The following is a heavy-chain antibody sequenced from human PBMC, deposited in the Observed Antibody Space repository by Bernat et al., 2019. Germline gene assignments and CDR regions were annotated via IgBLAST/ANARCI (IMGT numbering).Heavy chain of an antibody. CDR2: VYWNDDI. D-gene: IGHD1-20*01. CDR1: STSGVG. CDR3: AHSRPYNCNAMDV. V-gene: IGHV2-5*01. Sequence: QITLKESGPPLLKPTQTLTFTCSFSSTSGVGVGWIRQPPGQAPEWLALVYWNDDIRYSPSLKSRLTISKDTSKSQVLLVMSYMDPVDTATYYCAHSRPYNCNAMDVWGQGATVIVSS. J-gene: IGHJ6*02.